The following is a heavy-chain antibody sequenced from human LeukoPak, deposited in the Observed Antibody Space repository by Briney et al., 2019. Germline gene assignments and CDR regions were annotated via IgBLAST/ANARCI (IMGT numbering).Heavy chain of an antibody. CDR3: ARVGTGYYYDSSGYIT. Sequence: GSLRLSCSASGFTFSTYTMNWVRQAPGKGLEWIGYIYYSGSTNYNPSLKSRVTISVDTSKNQFSLKLSSVTAADTAVYYCARVGTGYYYDSSGYITWGQGILVTVSS. J-gene: IGHJ5*02. V-gene: IGHV4-59*01. CDR1: GFTFSTYT. CDR2: IYYSGST. D-gene: IGHD3-22*01.